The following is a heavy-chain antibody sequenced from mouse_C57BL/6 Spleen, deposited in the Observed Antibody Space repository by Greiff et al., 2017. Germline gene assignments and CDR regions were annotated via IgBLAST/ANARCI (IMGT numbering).Heavy chain of an antibody. J-gene: IGHJ2*01. CDR2: IYPGSGNT. CDR1: GYTFTDYY. V-gene: IGHV1-76*01. Sequence: VQRVESGAELVRPGASVKLSCKASGYTFTDYYINWVKQRPGQGLEWIARIYPGSGNTYYNEKFKGKATLTAEKSSSTAYMQLSSLTSEDSAVYFCARSITTVVATSYYFDYWGQGTTLTVSS. D-gene: IGHD1-1*01. CDR3: ARSITTVVATSYYFDY.